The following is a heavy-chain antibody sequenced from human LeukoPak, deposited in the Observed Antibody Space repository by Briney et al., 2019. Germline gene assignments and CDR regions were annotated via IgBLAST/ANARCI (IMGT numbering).Heavy chain of an antibody. CDR1: GGSISSGSYY. Sequence: SQTLSLTCTVSGGSISSGSYYWSWIRQPPGKGLEWIGYIYYSGSTNYNPSLKSRVTISVDTSKNQFSLKLSSVTAADTAVYYCASPGTTDAFDIWGQGTMVTVSS. D-gene: IGHD4-17*01. J-gene: IGHJ3*02. CDR2: IYYSGST. CDR3: ASPGTTDAFDI. V-gene: IGHV4-61*01.